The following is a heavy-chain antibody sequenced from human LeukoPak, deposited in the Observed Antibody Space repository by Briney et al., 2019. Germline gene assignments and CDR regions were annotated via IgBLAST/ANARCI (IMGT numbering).Heavy chain of an antibody. CDR1: GGSISSGGYY. Sequence: SQTLSRTCTVSGGSISSGGYYWSWTRQHPGKGLEWIGYIYYSGSTYYNPSLKSRVTISVDTSKNQFSLKLSSVTAADTAVYYCAREGGYSYGYSSNVVDYWGQGTLVTVSS. D-gene: IGHD5-18*01. CDR3: AREGGYSYGYSSNVVDY. CDR2: IYYSGST. V-gene: IGHV4-31*03. J-gene: IGHJ4*02.